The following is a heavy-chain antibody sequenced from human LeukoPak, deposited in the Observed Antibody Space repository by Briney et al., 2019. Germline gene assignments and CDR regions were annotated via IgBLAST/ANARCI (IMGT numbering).Heavy chain of an antibody. Sequence: GGSLRLSCAASGFTFSSYWVSWVRQAPGKGLEWVANIKQDGSEKYYVDSVKGRFTISRDNAKNSLYLQMNSLRAEDTAVYYCAKVRYSSGWYSGYYFDYWGQGTLVTVSS. D-gene: IGHD6-19*01. J-gene: IGHJ4*02. CDR2: IKQDGSEK. CDR1: GFTFSSYW. V-gene: IGHV3-7*03. CDR3: AKVRYSSGWYSGYYFDY.